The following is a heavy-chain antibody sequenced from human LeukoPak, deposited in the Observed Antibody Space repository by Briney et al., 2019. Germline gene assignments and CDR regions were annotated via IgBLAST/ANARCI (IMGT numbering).Heavy chain of an antibody. CDR3: AKSRSSGSYCIDY. Sequence: PGGSLRLSCAASGFTFSSYAMTWVRQAPGKGLEWVSAIGGSGGSTYYVESVKGRFTISRDNSKNTLSLQMNSLRAEDTAVYYCAKSRSSGSYCIDYWGQGTLVTVSS. D-gene: IGHD3-10*01. CDR2: IGGSGGST. J-gene: IGHJ4*02. V-gene: IGHV3-23*01. CDR1: GFTFSSYA.